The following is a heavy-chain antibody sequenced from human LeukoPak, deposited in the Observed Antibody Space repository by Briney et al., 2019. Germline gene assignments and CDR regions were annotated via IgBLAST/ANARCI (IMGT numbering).Heavy chain of an antibody. CDR2: IYYSGST. CDR3: ARLIVAHFDY. V-gene: IGHV4-39*07. J-gene: IGHJ4*02. Sequence: PSETLSLTCTVSGGSISSSSYYWGWIRQPPGTGLEWIGSIYYSGSTYYNPSLKSRVTISVDTSKNQFSLKLSSVTAADTAVYYCARLIVAHFDYWGQGTLVTVSS. D-gene: IGHD5-12*01. CDR1: GGSISSSSYY.